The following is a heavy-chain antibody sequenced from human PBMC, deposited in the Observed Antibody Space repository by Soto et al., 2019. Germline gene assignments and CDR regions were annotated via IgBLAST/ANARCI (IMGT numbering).Heavy chain of an antibody. CDR2: ISGSGGST. Sequence: GGSLRLSCAASGFTFGSYAMSWVRQAPGKGLEWVSAISGSGGSTYYADSVKGRFTISRDNSKNTLYLQMNSLRAEDTAVYYCAKVEPYYYDSSGYYYNYWGQGTLVTVSS. J-gene: IGHJ4*02. V-gene: IGHV3-23*01. CDR1: GFTFGSYA. CDR3: AKVEPYYYDSSGYYYNY. D-gene: IGHD3-22*01.